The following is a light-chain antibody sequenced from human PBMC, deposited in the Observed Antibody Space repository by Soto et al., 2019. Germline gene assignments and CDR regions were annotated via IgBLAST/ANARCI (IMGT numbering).Light chain of an antibody. CDR2: DAS. V-gene: IGKV1-5*01. Sequence: DVQITHSPSTGPASVGAXPTXXXXASQSISSWLAWYQQKTGKAPXVLIFDASSLESGVPSRFSGSGSATEFPLTISSLQPDDFATYYCQQYSTYPWTFGQGTKVDI. J-gene: IGKJ1*01. CDR1: QSISSW. CDR3: QQYSTYPWT.